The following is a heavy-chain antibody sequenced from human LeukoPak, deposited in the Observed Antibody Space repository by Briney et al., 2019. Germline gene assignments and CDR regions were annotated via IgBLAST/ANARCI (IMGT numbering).Heavy chain of an antibody. J-gene: IGHJ4*02. CDR1: GVSISSSSYY. V-gene: IGHV4-39*01. D-gene: IGHD2-15*01. CDR2: IYSSGST. CDR3: ARGPLGCCSGGSCYRVYYFDY. Sequence: SETLSLTCNVSGVSISSSSYYWGWIRQPPGKGLEWIGSIYSSGSTYYNSSLKSRVTISIDTSKNQVSLKMSSVTAADTAVYYCARGPLGCCSGGSCYRVYYFDYWGQGTLVTVSS.